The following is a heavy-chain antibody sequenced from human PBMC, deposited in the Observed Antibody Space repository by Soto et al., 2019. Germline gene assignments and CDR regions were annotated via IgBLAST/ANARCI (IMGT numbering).Heavy chain of an antibody. Sequence: QVQLVESGGGVVQPGRSVRLSCAASGFTFNTYAMHWVRQAPGKGLEWVAVISYDGSEKYYADSVKGRLTISRDNSKNKVYLQMNSLRAEDTAVYYCARDLDYYDSSGYLDYWGQATLVTVSS. CDR2: ISYDGSEK. CDR1: GFTFNTYA. CDR3: ARDLDYYDSSGYLDY. V-gene: IGHV3-30-3*01. J-gene: IGHJ4*02. D-gene: IGHD3-22*01.